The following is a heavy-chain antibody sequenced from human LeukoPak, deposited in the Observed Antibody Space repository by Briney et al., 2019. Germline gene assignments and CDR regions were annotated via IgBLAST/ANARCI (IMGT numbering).Heavy chain of an antibody. CDR3: AKRGGNYGPFDY. CDR2: IISSGYPT. Sequence: GGSLRLSCAASGFTVSSNYMSWVRQAPGKGLEWVSSIISSGYPTYYADSAKGRFTISRDNSKNTLYLQMNSLRAEDTAVYYCAKRGGNYGPFDYWGQGTLVTVSS. V-gene: IGHV3-23*01. CDR1: GFTVSSNY. J-gene: IGHJ4*02. D-gene: IGHD1-26*01.